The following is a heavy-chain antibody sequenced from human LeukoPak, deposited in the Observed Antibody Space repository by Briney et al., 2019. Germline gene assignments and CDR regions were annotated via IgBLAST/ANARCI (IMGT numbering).Heavy chain of an antibody. V-gene: IGHV1-2*06. CDR1: GYTFTSYF. CDR2: INPNSGGT. D-gene: IGHD3-22*01. J-gene: IGHJ4*02. Sequence: ASVKVSCKASGYTFTSYFMHWVRQAPGQGLEWMGRINPNSGGTNYAQKFQGRVTMTRDTSISTAYMELSRLRSDDTAVYYCARGPPIQLWLYDSSGYPPRDFDYWGQGTLVTVSS. CDR3: ARGPPIQLWLYDSSGYPPRDFDY.